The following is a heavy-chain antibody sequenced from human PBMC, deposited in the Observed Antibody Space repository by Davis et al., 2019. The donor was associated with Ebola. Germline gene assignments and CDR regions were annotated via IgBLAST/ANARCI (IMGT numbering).Heavy chain of an antibody. J-gene: IGHJ6*03. Sequence: PSETLSLTCTVSGGSISSYYWSWIRQPAGKGLEWIGRIYTSGSTNYNPSLKSRVTISVDTSKNQFSLKLSSVTAADTAVYYCARRRDGYNYSYNYYYYYMDVWGKGTTVTVSS. D-gene: IGHD5-18*01. V-gene: IGHV4-4*07. CDR1: GGSISSYY. CDR2: IYTSGST. CDR3: ARRRDGYNYSYNYYYYYMDV.